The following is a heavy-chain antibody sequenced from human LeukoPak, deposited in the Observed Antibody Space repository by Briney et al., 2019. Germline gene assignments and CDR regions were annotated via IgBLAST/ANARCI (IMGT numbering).Heavy chain of an antibody. D-gene: IGHD3-10*02. CDR3: AELGITMIGGV. CDR2: ISSSGSTI. CDR1: GFTFSSYE. J-gene: IGHJ6*04. V-gene: IGHV3-48*03. Sequence: GSLRLSCAASGFTFSSYEMNWVRQAPGKGLEWVPYISSSGSTIYYADSVKGRFTISRDNAKNSLYLQMNSLRAEDTAVYYCAELGITMIGGVWGKGTTVTISS.